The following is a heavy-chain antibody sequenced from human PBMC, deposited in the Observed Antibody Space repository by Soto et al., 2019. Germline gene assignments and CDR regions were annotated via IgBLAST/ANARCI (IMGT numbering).Heavy chain of an antibody. J-gene: IGHJ4*02. CDR3: ARDQGSGWYYFEY. V-gene: IGHV1-69*12. CDR2: IVPIIGTA. D-gene: IGHD6-19*01. Sequence: HVQLVQSGAEVKKPGSSVKVSYKASGGTFSTYPISWVRRAPGQGLEWMGGIVPIIGTANYAQKFQGRVTITADESTSTAYMELSSLSSEDTAVYFCARDQGSGWYYFEYWGQVTLVTVSS. CDR1: GGTFSTYP.